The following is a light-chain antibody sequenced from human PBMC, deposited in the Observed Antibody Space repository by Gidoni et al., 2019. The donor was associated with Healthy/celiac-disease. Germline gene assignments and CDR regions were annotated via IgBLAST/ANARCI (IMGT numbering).Light chain of an antibody. V-gene: IGLV1-47*01. J-gene: IGLJ3*02. CDR2: RNN. Sequence: QSVLTQPPSASGTPGQRVTISCSGSRSNIGSNYVYWYQQLPGTAPKPLIYRNNPRPSGVPDRFSGSKSGTSASLAISGLRSEDEADYYCAAWDDSLSGWVFGGGTKLTVL. CDR3: AAWDDSLSGWV. CDR1: RSNIGSNY.